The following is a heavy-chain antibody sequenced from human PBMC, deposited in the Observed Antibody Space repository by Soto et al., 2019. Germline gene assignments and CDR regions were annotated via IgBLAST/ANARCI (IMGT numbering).Heavy chain of an antibody. D-gene: IGHD2-15*01. Sequence: SETLSLTCTVSGGSISSGDYYWSWIRQPPGKGLEWIGYIYYSGSTYYNPSLKSRVTISVDTSKNQFSLKLSSVTAADTAVYYCARGYCSGGSCWFDPWGQGTLVTV. CDR3: ARGYCSGGSCWFDP. CDR1: GGSISSGDYY. CDR2: IYYSGST. V-gene: IGHV4-30-4*01. J-gene: IGHJ5*02.